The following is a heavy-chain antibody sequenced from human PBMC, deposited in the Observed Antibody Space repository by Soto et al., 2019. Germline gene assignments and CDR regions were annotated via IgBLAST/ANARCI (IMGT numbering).Heavy chain of an antibody. D-gene: IGHD3-22*01. CDR1: GGSISSGGYY. J-gene: IGHJ4*02. V-gene: IGHV4-31*03. Sequence: SEPLSLTCTVSGGSISSGGYYWSWIRQHPGKGLEWIGHIYYSGGTNYNPSLKSRVTISVDTSTNQFSLKLSSVTAADTAVYYCARAKMTWIVVVISPATIDSWGQRT. CDR2: IYYSGGT. CDR3: ARAKMTWIVVVISPATIDS.